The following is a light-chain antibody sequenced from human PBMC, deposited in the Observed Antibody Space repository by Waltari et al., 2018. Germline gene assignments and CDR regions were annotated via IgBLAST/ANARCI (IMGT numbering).Light chain of an antibody. Sequence: DIQMTQSLSSLSASVGDRVTITCRASQSICSYLNWYQQKPGKAPKLLIYAASSLQSGVPSRFSGSGSETDFTLTISSLQPEDFATYYCQQRYSTPRTFGQGTKVEIK. J-gene: IGKJ1*01. V-gene: IGKV1-39*01. CDR1: QSICSY. CDR2: AAS. CDR3: QQRYSTPRT.